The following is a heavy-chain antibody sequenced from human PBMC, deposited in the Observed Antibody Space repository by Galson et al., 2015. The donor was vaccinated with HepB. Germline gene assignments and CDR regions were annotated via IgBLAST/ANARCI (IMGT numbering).Heavy chain of an antibody. J-gene: IGHJ4*02. CDR2: TYYRSRWYT. V-gene: IGHV6-1*01. Sequence: CAISGDSVSSNSASWNWIRQSPSRGLEWLGRTYYRSRWYTDYADSVKSRITINPDTSKNQFSLQLNSVTPEDTAVYFCVRGGNARTTGLINWGLGTLVTVSS. CDR3: VRGGNARTTGLIN. D-gene: IGHD1-1*01. CDR1: GDSVSSNSAS.